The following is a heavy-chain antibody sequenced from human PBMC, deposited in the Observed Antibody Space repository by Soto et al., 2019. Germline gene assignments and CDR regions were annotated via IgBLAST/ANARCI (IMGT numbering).Heavy chain of an antibody. V-gene: IGHV4-59*04. CDR1: GGSISGYY. CDR2: IYHSGST. CDR3: AKDPWFDP. Sequence: SETLSLTCTVSGGSISGYYWSWIRQPPGKGLEWIGYIYHSGSTYYNPSLKSRVTISVDRSKNQFSLKLSSVTAADMGVYYCAKDPWFDPWGQGTLVTVSS. J-gene: IGHJ5*02.